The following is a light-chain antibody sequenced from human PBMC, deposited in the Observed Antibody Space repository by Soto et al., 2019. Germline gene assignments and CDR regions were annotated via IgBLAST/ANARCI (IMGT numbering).Light chain of an antibody. CDR2: DAS. CDR1: ESVSKW. V-gene: IGKV1-5*01. CDR3: QQYNSYSWT. Sequence: DIQMTQSPSFLSASVGDKVTITCRATESVSKWLAWYQEKPGNPPRPLIHDASTLESGVPSRFSGSGSGTEFTLTISSLQADDFAIYYCQQYNSYSWTFGQGTKVDIK. J-gene: IGKJ1*01.